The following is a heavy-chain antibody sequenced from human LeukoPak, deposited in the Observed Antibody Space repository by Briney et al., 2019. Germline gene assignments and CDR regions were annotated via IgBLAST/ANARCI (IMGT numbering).Heavy chain of an antibody. V-gene: IGHV6-1*01. CDR2: TYYRSKWYD. CDR1: GDSVSSKSGA. D-gene: IGHD6-19*01. CDR3: ARDVGTSGWYTSDY. J-gene: IGHJ4*02. Sequence: SQTLSLTCAISGDSVSSKSGAWNWIRQSPSRGLEWLGRTYYRSKWYDDYAESLKGRITISPDTSKNQFSLQLNSVTPEDTAVYYCARDVGTSGWYTSDYWGQGTLVTVSS.